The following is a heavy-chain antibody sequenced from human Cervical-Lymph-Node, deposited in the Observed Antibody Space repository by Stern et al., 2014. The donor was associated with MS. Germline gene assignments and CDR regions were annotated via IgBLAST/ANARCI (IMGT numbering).Heavy chain of an antibody. CDR3: SKDLSPGDAGV. CDR1: GDPLKNYA. J-gene: IGHJ6*02. Sequence: EVQLVESGGDLVQPGRSLRLSCSVSGDPLKNYAIHWVRQPPGKGLEWVSGLSLDRGYIGYGDSVRGRFTISKDNSKNCVYLQMNGLRPDDTAVYFCSKDLSPGDAGVWGQGTTVTVSS. CDR2: LSLDRGYI. D-gene: IGHD2/OR15-2a*01. V-gene: IGHV3-9*01.